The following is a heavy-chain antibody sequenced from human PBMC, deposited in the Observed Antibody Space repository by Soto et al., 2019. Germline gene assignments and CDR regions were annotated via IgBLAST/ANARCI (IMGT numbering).Heavy chain of an antibody. Sequence: QVQLVESGGGVVQPGRSLRLSCVASGFTFSTYGIHWVRQAPGKGLQWVAVISYDGNNIDYADSVKGRFTISRDDSMSTLFLQMNSLRGEDTAVYYCATTLCGHWSGQHRTYPLHEWGQGTLVTVSS. CDR1: GFTFSTYG. CDR2: ISYDGNNI. CDR3: ATTLCGHWSGQHRTYPLHE. J-gene: IGHJ4*02. V-gene: IGHV3-30*03. D-gene: IGHD3-3*01.